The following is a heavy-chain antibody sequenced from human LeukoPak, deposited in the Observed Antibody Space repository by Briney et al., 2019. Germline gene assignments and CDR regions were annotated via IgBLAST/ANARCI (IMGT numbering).Heavy chain of an antibody. J-gene: IGHJ4*02. CDR1: AFPFSDYS. D-gene: IGHD1-26*01. Sequence: GGSLRLSCAASAFPFSDYSMNWVRQAPGKGLEWISYISGRSSTIYYADSVRGRFTISRDNAKNSMYLQMNSLRAEDTAVYYCARDRLTSGSYFFDYWGQGTLVTVSS. V-gene: IGHV3-48*01. CDR2: ISGRSSTI. CDR3: ARDRLTSGSYFFDY.